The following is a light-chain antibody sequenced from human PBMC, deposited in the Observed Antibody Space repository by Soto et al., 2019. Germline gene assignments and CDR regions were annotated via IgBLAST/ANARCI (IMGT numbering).Light chain of an antibody. CDR2: DVN. Sequence: QSALTQPASVSGSPGQSIAISCTGTSSDVGGYNYFTCHQQHPGKAPKVMIYDVNNRPSGVSVRFSGSKSGNTASLPISGLQAEDEADYYCSSYTSSTTYVFGTGTKVTV. V-gene: IGLV2-14*01. CDR1: SSDVGGYNY. J-gene: IGLJ1*01. CDR3: SSYTSSTTYV.